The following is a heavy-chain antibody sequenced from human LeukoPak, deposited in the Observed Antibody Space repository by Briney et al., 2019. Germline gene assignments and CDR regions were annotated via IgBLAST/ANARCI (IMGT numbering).Heavy chain of an antibody. V-gene: IGHV4-31*03. J-gene: IGHJ2*01. CDR1: GGSISSGGYY. Sequence: SETLSLACTVSGGSISSGGYYWSWIRQHPGKGLEWIGYIYYSGSTYYNPSLKSRVTISVDTSKNQFSLKLSSVTAADTAVYYCARDRRDGSGSFHSLWGRGTLVTVSS. D-gene: IGHD3-10*01. CDR2: IYYSGST. CDR3: ARDRRDGSGSFHSL.